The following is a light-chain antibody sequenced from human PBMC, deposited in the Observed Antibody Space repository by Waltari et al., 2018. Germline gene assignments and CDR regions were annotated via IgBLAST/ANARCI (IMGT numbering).Light chain of an antibody. J-gene: IGKJ2*01. Sequence: EIVLTQSPGTLSLSPGERATLSCRASQGVSSSYLAWYQQKPGQAPRLLIYGASSRATGIPDRFSGSGSGADFSLTIRRLEPEDFAVYYCQLYGSSSRYIFGQGTKLEI. CDR3: QLYGSSSRYI. CDR1: QGVSSSY. CDR2: GAS. V-gene: IGKV3-20*01.